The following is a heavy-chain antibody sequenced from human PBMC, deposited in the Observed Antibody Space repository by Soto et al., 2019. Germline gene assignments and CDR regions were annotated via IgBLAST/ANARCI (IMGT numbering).Heavy chain of an antibody. D-gene: IGHD4-17*01. Sequence: QVQLQASGPGLVKPSETLSLTCTVSGGSISSNYWSWIRQPPGKGLEWIGYIYYGGSTNYNPSLKSRVTISVDTFKNQFSLKLSSVTAADTAVYYCARLPWAGYGGIFDPWGQGTLVTVSS. V-gene: IGHV4-59*01. CDR1: GGSISSNY. CDR2: IYYGGST. J-gene: IGHJ5*02. CDR3: ARLPWAGYGGIFDP.